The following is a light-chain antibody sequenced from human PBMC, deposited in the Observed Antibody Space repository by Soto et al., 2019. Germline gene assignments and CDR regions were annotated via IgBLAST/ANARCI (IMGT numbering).Light chain of an antibody. Sequence: EIVLTQSPGTLPLSPGERATLSCRASQSVSSSYLTWYQQKPGQAPRLLIYGTSSRATGIPDRFSGSGSGTDFTLTTSRLEPEDFAVYYCQQYGNSPYTFGQGTKLEI. CDR3: QQYGNSPYT. J-gene: IGKJ2*01. CDR2: GTS. CDR1: QSVSSSY. V-gene: IGKV3-20*01.